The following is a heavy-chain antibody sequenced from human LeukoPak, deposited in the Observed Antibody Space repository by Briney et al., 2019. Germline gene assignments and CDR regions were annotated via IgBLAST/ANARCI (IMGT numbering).Heavy chain of an antibody. CDR1: GFTFSTYA. V-gene: IGHV3-23*01. CDR3: AKHSGNYFFDH. CDR2: ISGGGDT. Sequence: GGSLRLSCAASGFTFSTYAMSWVRQAPGKGLEWASAISGGGDTFYADSVRGRLTISRDNSMNTLYLQMNSLRAEDTAMYYCAKHSGNYFFDHWSQGTLVTVSA. J-gene: IGHJ4*02. D-gene: IGHD1-26*01.